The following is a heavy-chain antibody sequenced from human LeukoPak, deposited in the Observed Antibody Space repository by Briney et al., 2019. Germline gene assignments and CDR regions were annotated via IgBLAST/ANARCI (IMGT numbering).Heavy chain of an antibody. J-gene: IGHJ4*02. V-gene: IGHV4-4*07. D-gene: IGHD6-13*01. CDR1: GDSISSYY. CDR2: IYTSGST. Sequence: SETQSLTCTVSGDSISSYYWSWIRQPAGKGLEWIGRIYTSGSTNYNPSLKSRVTMSLDTSKNQFSLKVTSMTAADTAVYYCAREVNSSTWRPLDFWGQGTLVTVSS. CDR3: AREVNSSTWRPLDF.